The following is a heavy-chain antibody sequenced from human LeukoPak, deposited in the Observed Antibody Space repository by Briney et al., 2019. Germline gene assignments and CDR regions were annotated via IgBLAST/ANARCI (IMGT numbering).Heavy chain of an antibody. J-gene: IGHJ4*02. CDR3: AKDSDPYGSGSLGY. Sequence: PGGSLRLSCAVSGFTFSSYGMYWVRQAPGKGLEWVAFADSVKGRFTLSRDNSKNTLYLQMNSLRAEDTAVYYCAKDSDPYGSGSLGYWGQGILVTVSS. V-gene: IGHV3-30*02. CDR1: GFTFSSYG. D-gene: IGHD3-10*01.